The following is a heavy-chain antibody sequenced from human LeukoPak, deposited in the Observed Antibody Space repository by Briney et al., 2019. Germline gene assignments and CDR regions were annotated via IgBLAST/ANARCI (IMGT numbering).Heavy chain of an antibody. V-gene: IGHV4-59*01. D-gene: IGHD6-19*01. CDR3: ARGSSGWYSHLGY. CDR2: IYYSGST. Sequence: SETLSLTCTVSGGSISSYYWNWIRQPPGKGLEWIGYIYYSGSTNYNPSLKSRVTISLDTSKNQFSLKLSSVTAADTAVYYCARGSSGWYSHLGYWGQGTLVTVSS. J-gene: IGHJ4*02. CDR1: GGSISSYY.